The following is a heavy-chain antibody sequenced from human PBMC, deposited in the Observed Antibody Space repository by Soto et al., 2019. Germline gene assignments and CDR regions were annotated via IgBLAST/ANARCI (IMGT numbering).Heavy chain of an antibody. CDR3: AKGGYYDFWSGYYSYYYYGMDV. CDR1: GFTFSSYA. CDR2: ISGSGGST. V-gene: IGHV3-23*01. J-gene: IGHJ6*02. Sequence: GGSLRLSCAASGFTFSSYAMSWVRQAPGKGLEWVSAISGSGGSTYYADSVKGRFTISRYNSNNTRYLQMNSLRAGDSAVYYCAKGGYYDFWSGYYSYYYYGMDVWGQGTMVTVSS. D-gene: IGHD3-3*01.